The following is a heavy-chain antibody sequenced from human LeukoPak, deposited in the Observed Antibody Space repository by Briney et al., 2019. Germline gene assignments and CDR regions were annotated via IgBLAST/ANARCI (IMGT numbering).Heavy chain of an antibody. CDR3: ARSGSGWFDF. CDR2: IYSDGST. Sequence: GGSLRLSCAASGFTVSSNFMSWVRQTPEKGLEWVSVIYSDGSTYYADSVKGRSTISRDNSKNTPYLQMNSLRAEDSAVYYCARSGSGWFDFWGQGTLVTVSS. J-gene: IGHJ4*02. CDR1: GFTVSSNF. V-gene: IGHV3-53*01. D-gene: IGHD6-19*01.